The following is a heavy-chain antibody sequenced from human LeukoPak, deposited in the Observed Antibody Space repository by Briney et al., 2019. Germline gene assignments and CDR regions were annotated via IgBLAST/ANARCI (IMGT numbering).Heavy chain of an antibody. J-gene: IGHJ5*02. CDR2: ISSGSSFM. CDR3: AGDYYDSSGSSWFDP. V-gene: IGHV3-21*01. D-gene: IGHD3-22*01. Sequence: GGSLRLSCAASGFTFSRYSMNWVRQAPGKGLEWVSSISSGSSFMYYADSVKGRFAISRDNAKNSLYLQMNSLRAKDTALYYCAGDYYDSSGSSWFDPWGQGTPVTVSS. CDR1: GFTFSRYS.